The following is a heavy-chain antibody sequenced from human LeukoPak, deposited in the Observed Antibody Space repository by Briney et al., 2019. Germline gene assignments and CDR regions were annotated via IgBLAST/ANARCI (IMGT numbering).Heavy chain of an antibody. Sequence: SVKVSCKASGGTFSSYAISWVRQAPGQGLEWMGRIIPIFGIANYAQKFQGRVTITADKSTSTAYMELSSLRPEDTAVYYCARDNCSSTSCLPTNYYYGMDVWGQGTTVTVSS. J-gene: IGHJ6*02. CDR2: IIPIFGIA. V-gene: IGHV1-69*04. D-gene: IGHD2-2*01. CDR3: ARDNCSSTSCLPTNYYYGMDV. CDR1: GGTFSSYA.